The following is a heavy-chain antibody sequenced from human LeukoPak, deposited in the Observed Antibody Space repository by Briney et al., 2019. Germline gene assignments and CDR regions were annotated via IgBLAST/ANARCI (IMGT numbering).Heavy chain of an antibody. J-gene: IGHJ6*03. CDR3: ARRARYDFWSGYYKGYYYYMDV. CDR2: IYYSGST. V-gene: IGHV4-39*01. Sequence: SETLSLTCTVSGGSISSSSYYWGWIRQPPGKGLEWIGSIYYSGSTYYNPSLRSRVTISVDTSKNQFSLRLSSVTAADTAVYYCARRARYDFWSGYYKGYYYYMDVWGKGTTVTVSS. CDR1: GGSISSSSYY. D-gene: IGHD3-3*01.